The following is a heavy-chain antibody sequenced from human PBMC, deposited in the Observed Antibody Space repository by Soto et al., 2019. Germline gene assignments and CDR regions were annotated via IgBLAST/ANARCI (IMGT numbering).Heavy chain of an antibody. CDR2: INPADSEA. Sequence: EVQVVQSGAVVKKPGESLKISCKTSGFTFSTSAIGWVRQMPGKGLEWMGIINPADSEATYSPSFQGQVTFSADKSISTAYLHWSSLKASDTAIYYCAPYYNYWNTGGQGTLVTVSS. V-gene: IGHV5-51*01. CDR3: APYYNYWNT. CDR1: GFTFSTSA. J-gene: IGHJ4*02. D-gene: IGHD3-3*01.